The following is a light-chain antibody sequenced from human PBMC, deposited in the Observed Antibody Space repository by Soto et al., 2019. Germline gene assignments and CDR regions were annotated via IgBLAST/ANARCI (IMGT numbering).Light chain of an antibody. J-gene: IGKJ1*01. CDR3: QQRSNWPRT. CDR2: DAS. V-gene: IGKV3-11*01. Sequence: EIVLTKSPGTLSLSHGERATLSCRASQSVSSSYLAWCQQKPGQAPRLLIYDASNRATGIPARFSGSGSGTDFTLTISSLEPEDFAVYYCQQRSNWPRTFGQGTKV. CDR1: QSVSSSY.